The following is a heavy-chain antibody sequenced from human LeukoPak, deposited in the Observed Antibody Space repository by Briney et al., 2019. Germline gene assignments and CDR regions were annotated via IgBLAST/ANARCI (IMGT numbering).Heavy chain of an antibody. CDR1: GGSISSGGYS. J-gene: IGHJ4*02. Sequence: SETLSLTCAVSGGSISSGGYSWSWIRQPPGKGLEWIGYIYYSGSTNYNPSLKSRVTISVDTSKNQFSLKLSSVTAADTAVYYCARGDYYDSSGYYSFDYWGQGTLVTVSS. CDR3: ARGDYYDSSGYYSFDY. CDR2: IYYSGST. V-gene: IGHV4-61*08. D-gene: IGHD3-22*01.